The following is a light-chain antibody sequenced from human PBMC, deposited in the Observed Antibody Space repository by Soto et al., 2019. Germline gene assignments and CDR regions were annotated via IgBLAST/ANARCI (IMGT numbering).Light chain of an antibody. V-gene: IGLV2-8*01. Sequence: QSVLTQPPSASGSPGQSVTISCTGASSDVGGSNYVSWHQQHPGKAPKLIIYEVNKRPSGVPDRFSGSKSDNTASLTVSGLQADDEADYYCSAYGGDHNYVFGTGTKLTVL. CDR3: SAYGGDHNYV. J-gene: IGLJ1*01. CDR2: EVN. CDR1: SSDVGGSNY.